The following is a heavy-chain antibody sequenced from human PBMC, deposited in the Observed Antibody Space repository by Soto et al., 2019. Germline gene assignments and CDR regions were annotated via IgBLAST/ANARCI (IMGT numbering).Heavy chain of an antibody. Sequence: QVQLVESGGGVAQPGRSLRLTCAASGFIFSGSGMHWVRQAPGKGLEWVALVSNDGTRKYYGDSVKGRFTISRDNAENTLYLQMNSLRAEDTAVYYCARWVGGSMYDNSGKYDSWGQGTLVTVSS. V-gene: IGHV3-30*03. CDR2: VSNDGTRK. CDR3: ARWVGGSMYDNSGKYDS. J-gene: IGHJ5*01. D-gene: IGHD3-22*01. CDR1: GFIFSGSG.